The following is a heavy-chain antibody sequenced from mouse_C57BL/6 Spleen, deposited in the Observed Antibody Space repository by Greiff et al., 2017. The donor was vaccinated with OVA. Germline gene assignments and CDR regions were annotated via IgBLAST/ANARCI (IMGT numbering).Heavy chain of an antibody. CDR2: IYPGDGDT. V-gene: IGHV1-82*01. CDR1: GYAFSSSW. Sequence: VKLQQSGPELVKPGASVKISCKASGYAFSSSWMNWVKQRPGKGLEWIGRIYPGDGDTNYNGKFKGKATMTADKSSSTAYMQLSSLTSEDSEVYFCACLYNGSSYVYFDVWGTGTTVTVAS. J-gene: IGHJ1*03. CDR3: ACLYNGSSYVYFDV. D-gene: IGHD1-1*01.